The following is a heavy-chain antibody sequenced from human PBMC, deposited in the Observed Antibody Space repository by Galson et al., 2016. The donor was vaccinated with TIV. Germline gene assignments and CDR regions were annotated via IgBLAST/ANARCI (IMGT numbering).Heavy chain of an antibody. Sequence: SLRLSCAASEFTFSAYAMHWVRQAPGKGPEWVAIISYDASNKYYADSVKGRFTTSRDNSKYTLYLQMNSLRAEDTAVYYCAREGGTYFDSYYYGMVVWGQGTTVTVSS. CDR3: AREGGTYFDSYYYGMVV. V-gene: IGHV3-30*07. J-gene: IGHJ6*02. CDR2: ISYDASNK. D-gene: IGHD1-26*01. CDR1: EFTFSAYA.